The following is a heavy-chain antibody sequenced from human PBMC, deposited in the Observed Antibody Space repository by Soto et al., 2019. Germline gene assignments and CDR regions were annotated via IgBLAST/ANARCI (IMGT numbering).Heavy chain of an antibody. CDR1: GYSFTSYW. D-gene: IGHD6-19*01. CDR2: IYPGDSDT. CDR3: ARHLYSSGWPRREYYYYYSGMDV. Sequence: GQSLKISCKGSGYSFTSYWIGWVRQMPGKGLEWMGIIYPGDSDTRYSPSFQGQVTISADKSISTAYLQWSSLKASDTAMYYCARHLYSSGWPRREYYYYYSGMDVWGQGTTVTVSS. V-gene: IGHV5-51*01. J-gene: IGHJ6*02.